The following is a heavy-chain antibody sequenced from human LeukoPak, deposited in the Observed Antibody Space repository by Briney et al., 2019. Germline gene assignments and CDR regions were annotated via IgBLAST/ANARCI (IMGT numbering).Heavy chain of an antibody. CDR3: ARAFLERSLKFCMDV. CDR1: GFTFNRYG. CDR2: ISYDGSSR. D-gene: IGHD3-3*02. V-gene: IGHV3-30*03. J-gene: IGHJ6*03. Sequence: PGGSLRLSCAASGFTFNRYGMYWVRQAPGKGLEWVAHISYDGSSRYNEDSVKGRFTISRDDSKNTLYLQMNSLRAEDTAVYYCARAFLERSLKFCMDVWGKGTTVIVSS.